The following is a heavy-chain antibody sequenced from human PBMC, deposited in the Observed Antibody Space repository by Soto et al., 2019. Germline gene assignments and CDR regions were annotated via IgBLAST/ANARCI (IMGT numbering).Heavy chain of an antibody. CDR2: VYHTGNT. Sequence: SETLSLTCSVSGGSITRSTYYWAWIRQSPGKGLEWIGSVYHTGNTYYSLSLRSRVAISLDTSKNQFSLRLDAVSAADTATYYCARLGGIAVAGPIYFWGQGTLVTVSS. V-gene: IGHV4-39*01. CDR1: GGSITRSTYY. D-gene: IGHD6-19*01. CDR3: ARLGGIAVAGPIYF. J-gene: IGHJ1*01.